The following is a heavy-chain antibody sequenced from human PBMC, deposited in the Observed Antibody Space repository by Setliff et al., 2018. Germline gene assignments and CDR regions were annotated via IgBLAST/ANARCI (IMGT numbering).Heavy chain of an antibody. CDR1: GGSINSYY. CDR2: IYYTGSA. D-gene: IGHD2-21*01. V-gene: IGHV4-59*08. Sequence: PSETLSLTCTVSGGSINSYYWTWIRQPPGKGLELIGYIYYTGSADYNPSLKSRVTISVDTSKYQFSLKLSSVTAADTAVYYCARTLLLSPYYFDYWGQGTLVTVSS. CDR3: ARTLLLSPYYFDY. J-gene: IGHJ4*02.